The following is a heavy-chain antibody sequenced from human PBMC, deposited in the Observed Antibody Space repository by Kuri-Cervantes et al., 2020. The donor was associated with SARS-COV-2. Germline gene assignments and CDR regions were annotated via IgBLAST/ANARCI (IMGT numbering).Heavy chain of an antibody. V-gene: IGHV3-23*01. CDR2: INSDGSST. CDR1: GFTFSNYA. J-gene: IGHJ4*02. Sequence: GESLKISCAASGFTFSNYAMTWVRQAPGKGLDWVSRINSDGSSTSYADSVKGRFTISRDNSKNTLYLQMNSLRAEDTAVYYCATTYPGEWLPLDYWGQGTLVTVSS. D-gene: IGHD3-10*01. CDR3: ATTYPGEWLPLDY.